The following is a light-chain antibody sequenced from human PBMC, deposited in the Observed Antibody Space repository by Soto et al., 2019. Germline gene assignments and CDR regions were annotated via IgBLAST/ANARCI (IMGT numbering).Light chain of an antibody. CDR3: LQYHYWPWT. CDR1: QSVTNK. V-gene: IGKV3-15*01. Sequence: EMLIKQSPASLSVSPGEKVSLSCCASQSVTNKLAWYQQRPGQPPRLLLYDASTSSTGVPATFSGSGSGTDFTLTISSLQSEDLGFYYCLQYHYWPWTFGQGTKVDIK. CDR2: DAS. J-gene: IGKJ1*01.